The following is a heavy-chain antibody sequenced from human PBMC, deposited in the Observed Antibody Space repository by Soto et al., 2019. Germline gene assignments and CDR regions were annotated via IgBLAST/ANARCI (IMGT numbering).Heavy chain of an antibody. D-gene: IGHD2-8*01. CDR3: GRGTNGAFFVY. V-gene: IGHV3-11*01. Sequence: QVQLVESGGGLVKPGGSLRLSCAASGFTFSDYYMSWIRQAPGKGLEWVSYISSRRSTIFYPDSVKGRFTISRDNAKNSLYLQMNSRRAEDTAVYYCGRGTNGAFFVYWGQGILVTVSS. CDR1: GFTFSDYY. J-gene: IGHJ4*02. CDR2: ISSRRSTI.